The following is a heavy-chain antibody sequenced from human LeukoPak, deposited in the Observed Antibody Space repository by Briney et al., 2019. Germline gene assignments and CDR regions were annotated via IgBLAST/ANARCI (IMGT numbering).Heavy chain of an antibody. Sequence: SSETLSLTCTVSGGSISSSSYYWSWIRQPPGKGLEWIGYIYYSGSTNYDPSLKSRVTISVDTSKNQFSLKLSSVTAADTAVYYCAAHWGSEDAFDIWGQGTMVTVSS. CDR1: GGSISSSSYY. V-gene: IGHV4-61*01. CDR3: AAHWGSEDAFDI. D-gene: IGHD7-27*01. CDR2: IYYSGST. J-gene: IGHJ3*02.